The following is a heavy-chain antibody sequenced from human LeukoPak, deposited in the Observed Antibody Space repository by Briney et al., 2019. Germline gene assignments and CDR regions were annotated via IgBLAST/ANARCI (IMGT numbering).Heavy chain of an antibody. CDR3: ARGGDYYGSGKGSAFDI. CDR1: GYTFITYG. Sequence: ASVKVSCKASGYTFITYGISWVRQAPGQGLEWMGWISAYNGNTNYAQKFQGRVTMTTDTSTSTAYMELSSLRSEDTAVYYCARGGDYYGSGKGSAFDIWGQGTMVTVSS. D-gene: IGHD3-10*01. J-gene: IGHJ3*02. V-gene: IGHV1-18*01. CDR2: ISAYNGNT.